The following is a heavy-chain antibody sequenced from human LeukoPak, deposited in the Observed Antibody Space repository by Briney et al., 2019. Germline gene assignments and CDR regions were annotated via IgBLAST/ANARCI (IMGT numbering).Heavy chain of an antibody. V-gene: IGHV1-18*04. CDR2: INVNNGNT. J-gene: IGHJ6*02. CDR1: GYTFIDYY. Sequence: ASVKVSCKASGYTFIDYYIHWVRQAPGQGLEWMGRINVNNGNTKYAQKFQGRVTMTTDTSTSTAFMEVRSLRSDDTAVYYCAVGVATARDYYYYAMDVWGQGTTVTVSS. CDR3: AVGVATARDYYYYAMDV. D-gene: IGHD1-26*01.